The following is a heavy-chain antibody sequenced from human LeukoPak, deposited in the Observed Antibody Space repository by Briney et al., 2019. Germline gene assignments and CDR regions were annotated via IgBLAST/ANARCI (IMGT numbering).Heavy chain of an antibody. V-gene: IGHV1-2*02. J-gene: IGHJ4*02. CDR3: AISYGRVAGTDFDY. D-gene: IGHD6-19*01. CDR2: MNPSSGER. CDR1: GCTFTGYY. Sequence: AASVKVSCKASGCTFTGYYMHWVRQAPGQGLEWMGWMNPSSGERKYVQSFQGRVTLTRDTSITTAYMELSSLTSDDTAVYYCAISYGRVAGTDFDYWGQGTLVSVAS.